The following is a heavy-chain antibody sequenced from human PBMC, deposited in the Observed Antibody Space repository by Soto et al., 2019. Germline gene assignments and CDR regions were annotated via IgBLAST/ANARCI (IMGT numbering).Heavy chain of an antibody. CDR3: ARVPQVSNYDNSGYPDY. V-gene: IGHV3-23*01. CDR1: SGSLSSSNYY. D-gene: IGHD3-22*01. Sequence: PSETLSLTCTVSSGSLSSSNYYWTWVRQAPGKGLEWVSDISGSGGSAYYADSVKGRFSISRDNSKNTLYLQMDSLRAEDTAVYYCARVPQVSNYDNSGYPDYWGQGTLVTVSS. CDR2: ISGSGGSA. J-gene: IGHJ4*02.